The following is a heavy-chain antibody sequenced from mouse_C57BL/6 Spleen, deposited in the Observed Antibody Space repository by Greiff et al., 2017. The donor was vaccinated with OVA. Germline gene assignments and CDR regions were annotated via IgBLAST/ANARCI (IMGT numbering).Heavy chain of an antibody. Sequence: QVHVKQSGPGLVQPSQSLSITCTVSGFSLTSYGVHWVRQSPGKGLEWLGVIWSGGSTNDNAAFISRVSISKENSKSQVVFKMNSLQADDTAIYYCAKTMGLRAWFAYWGQGTLVTVSA. CDR2: IWSGGST. D-gene: IGHD2-4*01. CDR3: AKTMGLRAWFAY. V-gene: IGHV2-2*01. CDR1: GFSLTSYG. J-gene: IGHJ3*01.